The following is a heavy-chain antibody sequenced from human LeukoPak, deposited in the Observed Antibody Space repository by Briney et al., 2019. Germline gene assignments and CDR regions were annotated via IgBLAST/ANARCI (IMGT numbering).Heavy chain of an antibody. CDR1: GDSISYFY. J-gene: IGHJ4*02. CDR3: AGVVANRYYFDY. Sequence: PSETLSLTCSVSGDSISYFYWSWIRQAAGKGLEWIGRFSSSGTTDYNASLKSRVTMSVDTSKNQLSLKVISVTAADTAVYYCAGVVANRYYFDYWGQGTLVTVSS. D-gene: IGHD2-15*01. CDR2: FSSSGTT. V-gene: IGHV4-4*07.